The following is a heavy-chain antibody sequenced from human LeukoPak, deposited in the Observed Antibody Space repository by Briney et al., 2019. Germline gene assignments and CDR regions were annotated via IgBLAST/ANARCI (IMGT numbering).Heavy chain of an antibody. CDR2: IVPIFGTA. J-gene: IGHJ4*02. Sequence: SVKVSCKASGGTFSSYAISWVRQAPGQGLEWMGGIVPIFGTANYAQNFQGRVTITADDSTSTAYMALSTLRSEDTAVYYCARGPLRFLGGIDYWGQGTLVTVSS. CDR1: GGTFSSYA. V-gene: IGHV1-69*13. D-gene: IGHD3-3*01. CDR3: ARGPLRFLGGIDY.